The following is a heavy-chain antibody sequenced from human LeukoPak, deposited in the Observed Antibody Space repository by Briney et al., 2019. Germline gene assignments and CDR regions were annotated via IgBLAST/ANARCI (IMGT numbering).Heavy chain of an antibody. D-gene: IGHD3-10*01. Sequence: PGGSLRLSCAASGYTFSSYDMSWVHQAPGKGLEWVSGISANGGSTYYADSVKGRFTISRDNSKNTLYLQMNSLRAEDTAVYYCANNYYGSGTYYNPRGYWGQGTLVTVSS. J-gene: IGHJ4*02. V-gene: IGHV3-23*01. CDR3: ANNYYGSGTYYNPRGY. CDR1: GYTFSSYD. CDR2: ISANGGST.